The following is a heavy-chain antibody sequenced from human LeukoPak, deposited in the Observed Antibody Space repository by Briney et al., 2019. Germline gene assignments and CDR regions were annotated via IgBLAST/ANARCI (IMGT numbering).Heavy chain of an antibody. D-gene: IGHD2-15*01. CDR1: GYTLTELS. CDR2: FDPEDGET. V-gene: IGHV1-24*01. Sequence: GASVKVSCKVSGYTLTELSMHWVRQAPGKGLEWMGGFDPEDGETIHAQKFQGRVTMTEDTSTDTAYMELSSLRSEDTAVYYCATAGYCSGGSCSYYFDYWGQGTLVTVSS. J-gene: IGHJ4*02. CDR3: ATAGYCSGGSCSYYFDY.